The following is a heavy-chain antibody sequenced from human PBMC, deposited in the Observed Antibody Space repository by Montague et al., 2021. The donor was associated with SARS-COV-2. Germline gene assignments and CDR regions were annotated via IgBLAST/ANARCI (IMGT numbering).Heavy chain of an antibody. Sequence: SETLSLTCAVYGGSFSGYYWSWVRQPPGQGLEWIGEINHSGGTNYNPSLKSRVTISMDTSKNQFSLKLTSVTAADTAVYYCARDSWGIMAFDIWGQGTMVTVSS. D-gene: IGHD3-16*01. CDR3: ARDSWGIMAFDI. J-gene: IGHJ3*02. CDR2: INHSGGT. CDR1: GGSFSGYY. V-gene: IGHV4-34*01.